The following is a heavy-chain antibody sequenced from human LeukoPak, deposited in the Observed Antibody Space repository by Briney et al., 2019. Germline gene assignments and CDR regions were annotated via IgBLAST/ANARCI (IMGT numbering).Heavy chain of an antibody. J-gene: IGHJ5*02. V-gene: IGHV3-21*01. CDR3: ARDGYQVPTTFGTFDP. D-gene: IGHD3-3*01. Sequence: VGSLRLSCEASGFTFSIYTMNWVRQAPGKGLEWVSIIRAGSRHIYYADSVRGRFTISRDDAKNSLYLQMNTLRAEDTAVYYCARDGYQVPTTFGTFDPWGQGTLVTVSS. CDR2: IRAGSRHI. CDR1: GFTFSIYT.